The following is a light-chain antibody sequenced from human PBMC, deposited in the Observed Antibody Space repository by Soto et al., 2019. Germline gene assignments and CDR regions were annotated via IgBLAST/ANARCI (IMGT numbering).Light chain of an antibody. J-gene: IGKJ1*01. Sequence: EILMTQSPATLSVSPGARATLSCRASQSVSSNLAWYQHKPGQAPRLLIYGASPRATGIPGRFSGSGSGTVFTLTISTLQSEDFGVYYCQKYNKWPWTFGRGTKVEIQ. V-gene: IGKV3-15*01. CDR1: QSVSSN. CDR3: QKYNKWPWT. CDR2: GAS.